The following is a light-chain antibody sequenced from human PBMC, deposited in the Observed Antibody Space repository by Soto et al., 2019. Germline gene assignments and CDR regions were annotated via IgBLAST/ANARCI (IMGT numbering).Light chain of an antibody. J-gene: IGKJ5*01. CDR2: DAS. CDR1: QSVSSY. Sequence: IVMTQSPATLSVSPGERATLSCRASQSVSSYLAWYQQKPGQAPRLLIYDASNRATGIPARFSGSGSGTDFTLTISSLQPDDFATYYCQQYNSYSYTFGQGTRLEIK. CDR3: QQYNSYSYT. V-gene: IGKV3D-15*01.